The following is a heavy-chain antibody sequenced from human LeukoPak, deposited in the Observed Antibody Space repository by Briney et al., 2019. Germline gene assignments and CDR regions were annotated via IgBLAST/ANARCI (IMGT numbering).Heavy chain of an antibody. J-gene: IGHJ5*02. D-gene: IGHD6-19*01. CDR3: ARAPYSSGYNWFDP. Sequence: ASVKVSCKASGYTFTGYYMHWVRQAPGQGLEWMGWINPNSGGTNYAQKFQGRVTMTRDTSISTAYMELSSLRSEDTAVYYCARAPYSSGYNWFDPWGQGTLVTVSS. V-gene: IGHV1-2*02. CDR1: GYTFTGYY. CDR2: INPNSGGT.